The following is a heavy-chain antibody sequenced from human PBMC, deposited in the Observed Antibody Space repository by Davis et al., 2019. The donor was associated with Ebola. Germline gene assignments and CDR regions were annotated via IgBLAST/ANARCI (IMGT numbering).Heavy chain of an antibody. D-gene: IGHD6-13*01. CDR3: VKGGWQQYFDY. V-gene: IGHV3-53*01. Sequence: GESLKISCAVSGFTVSSNYMSWVRQAPGKGPEWVSVIYGGGSTYYADSVKGRFTISRDNSKNTLYLQMNSLRAEDTAVYYCVKGGWQQYFDYWGQGTLVTVSS. CDR2: IYGGGST. J-gene: IGHJ4*02. CDR1: GFTVSSNY.